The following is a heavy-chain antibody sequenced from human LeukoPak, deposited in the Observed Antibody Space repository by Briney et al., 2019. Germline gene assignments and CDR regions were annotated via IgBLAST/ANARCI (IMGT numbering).Heavy chain of an antibody. CDR3: ASGGGFVVVPAATDYYYYYMDV. J-gene: IGHJ6*03. V-gene: IGHV1-69*04. CDR1: GYTFTSYG. Sequence: SVKVSCKASGYTFTSYGISWVRQAPGQGLEWMGRIIPILGIANYAQKFQGRVTITADESTSTAYMELSSLRSEDTAVYYCASGGGFVVVPAATDYYYYYMDVWGKGTTVTVSS. D-gene: IGHD2-2*01. CDR2: IIPILGIA.